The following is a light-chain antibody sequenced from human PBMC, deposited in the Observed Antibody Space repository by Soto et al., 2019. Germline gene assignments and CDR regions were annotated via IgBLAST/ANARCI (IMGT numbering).Light chain of an antibody. V-gene: IGKV1-9*01. CDR3: QQLNSYPQT. CDR2: DAS. Sequence: DIQLTQSPSFLSASVGDRVTITCRASQDISSYLAWYQQKPGKAPKLLIYDASTLQSGVPSRFGGSGSGTEFTLTTSSLQPEDFATYYCQQLNSYPQTFGPGTTVD. J-gene: IGKJ3*01. CDR1: QDISSY.